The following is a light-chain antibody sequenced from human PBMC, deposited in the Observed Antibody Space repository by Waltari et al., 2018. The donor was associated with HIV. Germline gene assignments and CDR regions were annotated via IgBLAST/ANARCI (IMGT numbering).Light chain of an antibody. CDR3: QQYGTSPRT. CDR2: GAS. CDR1: QSVRNTY. Sequence: EIVLTQSPVTLSLSPGERATLSCRASQSVRNTYLAWYQQKPGQAPRLLIYGASSMAPGIPDRFSGSVSGTDFTLTISGLEPEDFAVYYCQQYGTSPRTFGQGTKVEIK. V-gene: IGKV3-20*01. J-gene: IGKJ1*01.